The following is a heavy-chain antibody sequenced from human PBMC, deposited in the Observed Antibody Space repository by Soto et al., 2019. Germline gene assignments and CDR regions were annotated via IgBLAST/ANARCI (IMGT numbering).Heavy chain of an antibody. J-gene: IGHJ4*02. V-gene: IGHV3-74*01. CDR1: GFTVTSYW. D-gene: IGHD5-12*01. CDR2: TSPAGSST. CDR3: ARGNTGYGNFDY. Sequence: DVQLVESGGGIVQPGGSLRLSCAASGFTVTSYWMHWVRQAPGKGLVWVSRTSPAGSSTYYADFVRGRFTISKDTAKNTLYLKINSRGAEDTAVYYCARGNTGYGNFDYWGQGTLVTVSS.